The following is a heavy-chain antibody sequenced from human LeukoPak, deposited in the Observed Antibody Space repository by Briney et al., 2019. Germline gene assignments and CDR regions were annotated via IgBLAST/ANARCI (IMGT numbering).Heavy chain of an antibody. J-gene: IGHJ6*03. D-gene: IGHD3-3*01. CDR3: AIGRPTDFWSGYSHYYYYMDV. CDR2: IYYSGST. Sequence: SETLSLTCTVSGGSISSSSFYWGWIRQPPGKGLEWIGSIYYSGSTNYNPSLKSRVTISVDTSKNQFSLKLSSVTAADTAVYYCAIGRPTDFWSGYSHYYYYMDVWGKGTTVTVSS. V-gene: IGHV4-39*07. CDR1: GGSISSSSFY.